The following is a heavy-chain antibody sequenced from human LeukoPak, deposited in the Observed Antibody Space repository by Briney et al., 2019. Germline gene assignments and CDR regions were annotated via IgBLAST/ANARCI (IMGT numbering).Heavy chain of an antibody. J-gene: IGHJ4*02. CDR2: IYYSGST. D-gene: IGHD5-24*01. V-gene: IGHV4-59*01. CDR1: GASMTNYY. Sequence: SETLSLTCTVSGASMTNYYWAWIRQPPGKGLEWIGYIYYSGSTNYDPSLKSRVTISVDTSKNQFSLKLSSVTAADTAVYYCARGNGYNYYWGQGTLVTVSS. CDR3: ARGNGYNYY.